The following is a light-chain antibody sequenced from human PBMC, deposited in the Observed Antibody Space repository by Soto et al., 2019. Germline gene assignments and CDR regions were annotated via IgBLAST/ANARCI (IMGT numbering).Light chain of an antibody. V-gene: IGLV1-51*01. CDR1: RSNIGNNY. CDR2: DND. Sequence: QSVLTQPPSVSAAPGQKVTVSCSGSRSNIGNNYVSWYQHLPGTAPKLLIYDNDKRPSGIPDRFSASKSGTSATLGITGLQNGDEADYYCEAWDSSLSAGVFGGGTKVTVL. J-gene: IGLJ3*02. CDR3: EAWDSSLSAGV.